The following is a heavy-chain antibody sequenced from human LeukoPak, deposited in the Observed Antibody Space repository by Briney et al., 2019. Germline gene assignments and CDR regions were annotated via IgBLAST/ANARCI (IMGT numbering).Heavy chain of an antibody. CDR2: INHSGGT. Sequence: SETLSLTCAVYGGSFSGYYWSWTRQPPGKGLEWIGEINHSGGTNYNASLKSRVTISVDTSKNQFSLKLTSVTAADTAIYYCARGQYDFQTTYYYMDVWGKGTTVTVSS. J-gene: IGHJ6*03. CDR3: ARGQYDFQTTYYYMDV. CDR1: GGSFSGYY. V-gene: IGHV4-34*01. D-gene: IGHD3-3*01.